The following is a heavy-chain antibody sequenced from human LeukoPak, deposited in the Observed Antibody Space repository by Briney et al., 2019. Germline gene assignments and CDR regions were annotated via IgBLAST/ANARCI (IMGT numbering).Heavy chain of an antibody. CDR1: GYIFTSYW. Sequence: GESLKISCKGSGYIFTSYWIGWVRQMPGKGLEWMGIIYPDDSDTTYSPSFQGQVTISADKSINTAFLQWSSLKASDTAMYYCARQNYYDSSGYPYYYYYMDVWGKGTTVTVSS. J-gene: IGHJ6*03. CDR2: IYPDDSDT. V-gene: IGHV5-51*01. D-gene: IGHD3-22*01. CDR3: ARQNYYDSSGYPYYYYYMDV.